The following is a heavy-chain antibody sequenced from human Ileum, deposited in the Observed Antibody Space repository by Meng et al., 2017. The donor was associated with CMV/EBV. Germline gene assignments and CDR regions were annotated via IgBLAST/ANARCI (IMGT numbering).Heavy chain of an antibody. V-gene: IGHV3-30*04. CDR2: ISNDGKIK. CDR1: GFTLSDYA. CDR3: AKVPSIPNSSGYYYAKFYYGMDV. J-gene: IGHJ6*02. Sequence: GGSLRLSCEASGFTLSDYAIHWVRQPPGKGLEWMTVISNDGKIKYYADPVKGRITISRDNSKKTLHLQINSLRAEDTAVYFCAKVPSIPNSSGYYYAKFYYGMDVWGQGTTVTVSS. D-gene: IGHD3-22*01.